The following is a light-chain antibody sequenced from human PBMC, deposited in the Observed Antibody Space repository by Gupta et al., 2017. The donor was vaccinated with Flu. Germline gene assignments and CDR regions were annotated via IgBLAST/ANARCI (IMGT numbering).Light chain of an antibody. V-gene: IGKV4-1*01. CDR3: KQYHYTPFT. Sequence: NCKCSQNRLCNRNNKNYLAWYQQKPGQPPTLLIYWGSTRESGVPDRFSGSGSETDFTLTISSLQAEDLAVYYCKQYHYTPFTFGQGTNLEIK. CDR2: WGS. J-gene: IGKJ2*01. CDR1: QNRLCNRNNKNY.